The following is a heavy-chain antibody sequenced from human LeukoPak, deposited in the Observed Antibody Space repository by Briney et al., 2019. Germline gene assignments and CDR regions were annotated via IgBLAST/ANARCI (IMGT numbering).Heavy chain of an antibody. CDR3: ASPIPPVAATPYYYGMDV. J-gene: IGHJ6*02. D-gene: IGHD2-15*01. Sequence: KFQGRVTITRDTSASTAYMELSSLRSEDTAVYYCASPIPPVAATPYYYGMDVWGQGTTVTVSS. V-gene: IGHV1-3*01.